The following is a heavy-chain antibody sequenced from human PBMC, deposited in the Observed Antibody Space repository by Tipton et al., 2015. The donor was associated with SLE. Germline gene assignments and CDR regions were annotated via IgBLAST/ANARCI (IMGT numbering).Heavy chain of an antibody. CDR1: GYSMSRGYY. V-gene: IGHV4-38-2*01. CDR2: IYHSGSP. D-gene: IGHD3-16*01. CDR3: ARCEVGDFDS. J-gene: IGHJ4*02. Sequence: TLSLTCAVSGYSMSRGYYWGWIRQTPGKGLEWIGNIYHSGSPSYNPSLKSRVTISVDTSKNQFSLNLTSVTAADTAVYYCARCEVGDFDSWGQGKLVTVSS.